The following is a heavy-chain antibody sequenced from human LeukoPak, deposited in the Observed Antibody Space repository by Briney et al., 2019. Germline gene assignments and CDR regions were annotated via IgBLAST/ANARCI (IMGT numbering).Heavy chain of an antibody. CDR3: ARDVGSMVRGVIGTNWFDP. D-gene: IGHD3-10*01. Sequence: SETLSLTCTVSGGSISSYYWSWIRQPPGKELEWIGYIYYSGSTNYNPSLKSRVTISVDTSKNQFSLKLSSVTAADTAVYYCARDVGSMVRGVIGTNWFDPWGQGTLVTVSS. J-gene: IGHJ5*02. V-gene: IGHV4-59*12. CDR2: IYYSGST. CDR1: GGSISSYY.